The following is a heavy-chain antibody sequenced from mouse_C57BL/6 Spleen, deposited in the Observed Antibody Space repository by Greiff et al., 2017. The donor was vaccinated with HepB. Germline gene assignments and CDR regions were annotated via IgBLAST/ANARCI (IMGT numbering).Heavy chain of an antibody. Sequence: QVQLQHPGAELVKPGASVKLSCKASGYTFTSYWMQWVKQRPGQGLEWIGEIDPSDSYTNYNQKFKGKATLTVDTSSSTAYMQLSSLTSEDSAVYYCARSRYGSSSPWFAYWGQGTLVTVSA. CDR1: GYTFTSYW. D-gene: IGHD1-1*01. CDR2: IDPSDSYT. V-gene: IGHV1-50*01. J-gene: IGHJ3*01. CDR3: ARSRYGSSSPWFAY.